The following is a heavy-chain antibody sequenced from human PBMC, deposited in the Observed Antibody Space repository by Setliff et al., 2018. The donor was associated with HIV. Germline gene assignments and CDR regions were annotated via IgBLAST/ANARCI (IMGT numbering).Heavy chain of an antibody. D-gene: IGHD1-26*01. J-gene: IGHJ3*02. V-gene: IGHV4-34*01. CDR1: GGSLSGYY. CDR3: ARLGYSGSLVGAFDI. Sequence: PSETLSLTCAVYGGSLSGYYWNWIRQPPGKGLEWIGEINHSGNTNYNPSLKSRVTISVDTSKNQFSLNLTSVTAADTAVYYCARLGYSGSLVGAFDIWGQGTMVTVSS. CDR2: INHSGNT.